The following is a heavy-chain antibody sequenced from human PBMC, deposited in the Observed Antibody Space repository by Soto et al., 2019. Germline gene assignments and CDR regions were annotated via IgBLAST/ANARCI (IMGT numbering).Heavy chain of an antibody. J-gene: IGHJ6*02. Sequence: QVQLVQSGAEVKKPGASVKVSCKASGYTFTSYDINWVRQATGQGLEWMGWMNPNSGNTGYAQKIQGRVTMTRNTSISTAYMELSSLRSEDTAVYYCAGSRTYYYDSSGYLRYYYYGMDVWGQGTTVTVSS. D-gene: IGHD3-22*01. V-gene: IGHV1-8*01. CDR1: GYTFTSYD. CDR3: AGSRTYYYDSSGYLRYYYYGMDV. CDR2: MNPNSGNT.